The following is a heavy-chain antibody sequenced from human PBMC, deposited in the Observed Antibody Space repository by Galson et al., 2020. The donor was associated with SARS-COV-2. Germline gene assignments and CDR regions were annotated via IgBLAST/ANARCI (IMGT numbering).Heavy chain of an antibody. V-gene: IGHV4-31*03. Sequence: ASETLSLTCTVSGGSISNGGYYWSRLRQHPGKGLEWIGEIHHDGSTHYNPSHKSRVTISVDKPKNHFSLELRSVTAADTAVYYCARGFYNFWIGSKNNYFYGLDVWAMGPRSPSP. CDR2: IHHDGST. D-gene: IGHD3-3*01. J-gene: IGHJ6*02. CDR1: GGSISNGGYY. CDR3: ARGFYNFWIGSKNNYFYGLDV.